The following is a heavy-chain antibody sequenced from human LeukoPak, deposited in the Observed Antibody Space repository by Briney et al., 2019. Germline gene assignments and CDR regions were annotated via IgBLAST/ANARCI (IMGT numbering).Heavy chain of an antibody. J-gene: IGHJ4*02. D-gene: IGHD6-13*01. CDR1: GGSISGSTSS. CDR2: IHYTGNT. V-gene: IGHV4-39*01. CDR3: ARLGIAAAGAGLDY. Sequence: SETLSLTCTVSGGSISGSTSSWGWIRQPPGKGLEWIGTIHYTGNTYYSPSLRSRVTISVDSSKNQFSLKLSSVAAADTAVYYCARLGIAAAGAGLDYWGQGTLVTVSS.